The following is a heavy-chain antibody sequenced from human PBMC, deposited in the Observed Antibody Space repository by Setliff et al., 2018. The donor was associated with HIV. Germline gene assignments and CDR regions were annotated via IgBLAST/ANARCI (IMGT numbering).Heavy chain of an antibody. CDR2: ISGSGGST. D-gene: IGHD2-2*01. Sequence: PGGSLRLSCAASGFTFSSYAMSWVRQAPGKGLEWVSAISGSGGSTYYADSVKGRFTISRDNAKNSLYLQMNSLRAEDTAVYYCARIYCSSTSCPTHYWGQGTLVTVSS. CDR3: ARIYCSSTSCPTHY. J-gene: IGHJ4*02. CDR1: GFTFSSYA. V-gene: IGHV3-23*01.